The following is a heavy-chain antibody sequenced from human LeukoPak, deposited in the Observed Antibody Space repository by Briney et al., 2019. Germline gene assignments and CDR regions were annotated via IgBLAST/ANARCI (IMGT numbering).Heavy chain of an antibody. D-gene: IGHD3-22*01. Sequence: SETLSLTCTVSGGSISSYYWSWPRQPAGKGLEWIGRIYTSGSTNYNPSLTSRVTMSVETCKNQFSLKLSSVTAADTAVYYCARGYYDSSGYYRDAFDIWGQGTMVTVSS. V-gene: IGHV4-4*07. J-gene: IGHJ3*02. CDR3: ARGYYDSSGYYRDAFDI. CDR2: IYTSGST. CDR1: GGSISSYY.